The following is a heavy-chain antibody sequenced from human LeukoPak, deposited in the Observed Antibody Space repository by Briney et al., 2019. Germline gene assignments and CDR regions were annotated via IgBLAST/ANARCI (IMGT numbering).Heavy chain of an antibody. CDR1: GFTFSTYG. Sequence: GGSLRLSGAASGFTFSTYGMHWVRQAPGKGLEWVAVLWDDGINTSYADSVKGRFTISRDTSQNTLYLQMDSLRAEDTAVYFCGVLPAATMLRDFWGQGTLVTVSS. CDR3: GVLPAATMLRDF. V-gene: IGHV3-33*01. CDR2: LWDDGINT. J-gene: IGHJ4*02. D-gene: IGHD2-2*01.